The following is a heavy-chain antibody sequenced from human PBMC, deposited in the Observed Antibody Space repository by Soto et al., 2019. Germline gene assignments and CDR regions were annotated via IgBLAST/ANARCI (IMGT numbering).Heavy chain of an antibody. CDR3: AKTAYYDILTGHEVFSWFDP. CDR2: ISAYNGNT. Sequence: ASVKVSCKASGYTFTSYGISWVRQAPGQGLEWMGWISAYNGNTNYAQKLQGRVTMTTDTSTSTAYMELRSLRSDDTAVYYCAKTAYYDILTGHEVFSWFDPWGQGTLVTVSS. D-gene: IGHD3-9*01. CDR1: GYTFTSYG. V-gene: IGHV1-18*01. J-gene: IGHJ5*02.